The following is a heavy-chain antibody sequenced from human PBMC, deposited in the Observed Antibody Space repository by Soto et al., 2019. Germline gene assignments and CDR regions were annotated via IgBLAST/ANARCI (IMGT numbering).Heavy chain of an antibody. CDR3: ARLRGDSWFDF. V-gene: IGHV6-1*01. Sequence: PSQTLSLTCAISGDSVSSNSATWGWIRQSPSRGLEWLGRTYYRSRWFNDYAGSVKGRITINPDTSNNQFSLQLTSLSPDDTAVYYCARLRGDSWFDFWGQGTRVTVSS. J-gene: IGHJ5*01. CDR2: TYYRSRWFN. CDR1: GDSVSSNSAT.